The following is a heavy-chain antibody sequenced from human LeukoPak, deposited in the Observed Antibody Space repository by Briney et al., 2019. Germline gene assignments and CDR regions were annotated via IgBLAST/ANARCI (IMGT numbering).Heavy chain of an antibody. D-gene: IGHD2-21*02. Sequence: SGGSLRLSCAASGFTFSSYGMHWVRQAPGKGLEWVAVISYDGNNKYYADSVKGRFTISRDNSKNTLYLQMNSLRAEDTAVYYCAREPLRVVVTATFGYWGQGTLVTVSS. J-gene: IGHJ4*02. CDR1: GFTFSSYG. CDR2: ISYDGNNK. V-gene: IGHV3-30*03. CDR3: AREPLRVVVTATFGY.